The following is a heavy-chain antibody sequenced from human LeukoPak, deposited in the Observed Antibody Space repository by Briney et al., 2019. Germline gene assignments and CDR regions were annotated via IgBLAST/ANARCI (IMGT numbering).Heavy chain of an antibody. CDR3: ATGAGYISSWPFDY. CDR2: IYYSGST. J-gene: IGHJ4*02. Sequence: PSETLSLTCTVSGGSIISYYWTWIRQPPGRRLEWIGYIYYSGSTNYSPSLKSRVTISVDTSKNQFSLKLSSVTAADTAVYYCATGAGYISSWPFDYWGQGTLVTVSS. D-gene: IGHD6-13*01. CDR1: GGSIISYY. V-gene: IGHV4-59*01.